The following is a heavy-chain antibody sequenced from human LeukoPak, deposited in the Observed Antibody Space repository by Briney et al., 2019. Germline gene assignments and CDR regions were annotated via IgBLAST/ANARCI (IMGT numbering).Heavy chain of an antibody. Sequence: ASVRVSCKASGYTFTGYYMRWVRQAPGQGLEWVGWINQNRGGTNYAQTFQGRVTMTRDTSISTAYMELSRLRSDDTAVYYCASPYYYDSKASIYGMDVWGQGTTVTVSS. CDR3: ASPYYYDSKASIYGMDV. D-gene: IGHD3-22*01. V-gene: IGHV1-2*02. J-gene: IGHJ6*02. CDR1: GYTFTGYY. CDR2: INQNRGGT.